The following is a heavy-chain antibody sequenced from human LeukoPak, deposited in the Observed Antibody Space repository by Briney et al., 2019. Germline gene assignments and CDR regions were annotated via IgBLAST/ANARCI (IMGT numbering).Heavy chain of an antibody. V-gene: IGHV4-39*01. Sequence: SETLSRTCTVSGGSIRGSTYYWGWIRQPPGQGREGIVNIYYSAITYYNPSLKSRVTIYVDTSKNQFSLKLTSVTAADTALYYCARQGTSIVGATIDYWGQGTLVTVSS. CDR2: IYYSAIT. CDR3: ARQGTSIVGATIDY. J-gene: IGHJ4*02. D-gene: IGHD1-26*01. CDR1: GGSIRGSTYY.